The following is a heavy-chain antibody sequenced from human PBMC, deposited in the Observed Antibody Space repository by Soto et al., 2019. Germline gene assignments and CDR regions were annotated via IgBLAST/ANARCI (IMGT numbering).Heavy chain of an antibody. J-gene: IGHJ6*02. D-gene: IGHD3-22*01. CDR2: ISYDGSNK. CDR3: ARDKTYDSSGYYHYYYYYGMDV. CDR1: GFTFSSYA. Sequence: GGSLRLSCAASGFTFSSYAMHWVRQTPGKGLEWVAVISYDGSNKYYADSVKGRFTISRDNSKNTLYLQMNSLRAEDTAVYYCARDKTYDSSGYYHYYYYYGMDVWGQGTTVTVSS. V-gene: IGHV3-30-3*01.